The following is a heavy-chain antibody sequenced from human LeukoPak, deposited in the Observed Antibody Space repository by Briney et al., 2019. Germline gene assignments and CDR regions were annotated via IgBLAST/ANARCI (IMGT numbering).Heavy chain of an antibody. J-gene: IGHJ6*02. CDR3: ARGTSWFGELRYYGMDV. V-gene: IGHV1-8*01. CDR2: MNPNSGNT. Sequence: ASVKVSCKASGYTFASYDINWVRQATGQGLEWMGWMNPNSGNTGYAQKFQGRVTMTRNTSISTAYMELSSLRSDDTAVYYCARGTSWFGELRYYGMDVWGQGTTVTVSS. CDR1: GYTFASYD. D-gene: IGHD3-10*01.